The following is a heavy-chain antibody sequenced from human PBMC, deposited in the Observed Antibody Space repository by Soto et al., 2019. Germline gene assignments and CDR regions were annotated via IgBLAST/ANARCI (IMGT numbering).Heavy chain of an antibody. CDR3: AREREWEDTGMAAYYYFDY. J-gene: IGHJ4*02. CDR2: INAGNGNT. Sequence: QVQLVQSGAEVKKPGASVKVSCKASGYTFTSYAMHWVRQAPGQRLEWMGWINAGNGNTKYSQKFQGRVTITRDTCASTAYMELSSLRSEDTAVYYCAREREWEDTGMAAYYYFDYWGQGTLVTVSS. V-gene: IGHV1-3*01. D-gene: IGHD5-18*01. CDR1: GYTFTSYA.